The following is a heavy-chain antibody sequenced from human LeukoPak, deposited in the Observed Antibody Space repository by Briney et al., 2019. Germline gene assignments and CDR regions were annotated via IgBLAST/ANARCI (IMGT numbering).Heavy chain of an antibody. CDR2: IYYSGST. Sequence: SETPSLTCTVSGGSISSGDYSWSWIRQPPGKGLEWIGYIYYSGSTFYNPSLQSRVTISVDTSKNQFSLKVSSVTAADTAVYFCARTKKLAYVDYENYFDYWGQGTLVTVSS. D-gene: IGHD4-17*01. CDR1: GGSISSGDYS. V-gene: IGHV4-30-4*07. CDR3: ARTKKLAYVDYENYFDY. J-gene: IGHJ4*02.